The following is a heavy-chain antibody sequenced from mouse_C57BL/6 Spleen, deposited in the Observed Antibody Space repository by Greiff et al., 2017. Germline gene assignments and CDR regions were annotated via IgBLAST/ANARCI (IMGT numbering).Heavy chain of an antibody. D-gene: IGHD2-5*01. CDR2: ISYDGSN. Sequence: VQLQQSGPGLVKPSQSLSLTCSVTGYSITSGYYWNWIRQFPGNKLEWMGYISYDGSNNYNPSLKNRISITRDTSKNQFFLKLNSVTTEDTATYYCAREGAYYSNYEFDYWGQGTTLTVSS. V-gene: IGHV3-6*01. J-gene: IGHJ2*01. CDR3: AREGAYYSNYEFDY. CDR1: GYSITSGYY.